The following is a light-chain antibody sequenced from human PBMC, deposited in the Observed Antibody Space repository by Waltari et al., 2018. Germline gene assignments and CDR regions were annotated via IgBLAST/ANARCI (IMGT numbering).Light chain of an antibody. J-gene: IGKJ3*01. CDR1: QNIGND. V-gene: IGKV3-11*01. CDR2: DSS. CDR3: QQCNNGPPFT. Sequence: ETVLTLSPATLSLSPGERATLSCRAGQNIGNDLAWYQQRPGQALRLLIYDSSTRATGIPDRFSGSGSGTDFTLTISSLEPEDVATYFCQQCNNGPPFTVGPGTIRDSK.